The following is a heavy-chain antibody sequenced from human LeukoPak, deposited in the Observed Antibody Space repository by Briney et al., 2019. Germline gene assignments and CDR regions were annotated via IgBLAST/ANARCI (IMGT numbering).Heavy chain of an antibody. Sequence: GGSLRLSCAASGFTFSTYAMSWVRQAPGKGLEWVSVIYSGSSSTYYTDSVKGRFTISRHNSKNTLYLQMNSLRAEDTAVYYCARVGSGWYDFDYWGQGTLVTVSS. D-gene: IGHD6-19*01. CDR1: GFTFSTYA. CDR3: ARVGSGWYDFDY. CDR2: IYSGSSST. J-gene: IGHJ4*02. V-gene: IGHV3-23*03.